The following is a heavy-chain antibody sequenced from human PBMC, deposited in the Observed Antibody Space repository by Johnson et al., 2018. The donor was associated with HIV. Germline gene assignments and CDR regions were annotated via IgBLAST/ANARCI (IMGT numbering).Heavy chain of an antibody. D-gene: IGHD5-24*01. V-gene: IGHV3-66*02. J-gene: IGHJ3*02. CDR1: GITVNTNY. CDR2: IFSVGNT. CDR3: ARDGRDLATRGGFDI. Sequence: EQLVESGGGLVQSGGSLRLSCAASGITVNTNYMSWVRRAPGKGLEWVSVIFSVGNTYYADSVKGRFTISRDNSKNMLYLQMNSLRPEDTAVYYCARDGRDLATRGGFDIWGPGTVVTVSS.